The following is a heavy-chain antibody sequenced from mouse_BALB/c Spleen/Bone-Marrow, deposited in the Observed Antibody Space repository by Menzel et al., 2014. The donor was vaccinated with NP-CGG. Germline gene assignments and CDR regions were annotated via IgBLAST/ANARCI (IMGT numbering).Heavy chain of an antibody. CDR3: ARDTNYGSFYCYFDV. D-gene: IGHD1-1*01. Sequence: EVMLVESGGGLVQPGGSLRLSCATSGFTFTDYYMSWVRQPPGKALEWLGFIRNKANGYTTEYSASVKGRFTISRDNSQFILYLQMNSLRAEDSATYYCARDTNYGSFYCYFDVWGAGTTVTVSS. V-gene: IGHV7-3*02. J-gene: IGHJ1*01. CDR2: IRNKANGYTT. CDR1: GFTFTDYY.